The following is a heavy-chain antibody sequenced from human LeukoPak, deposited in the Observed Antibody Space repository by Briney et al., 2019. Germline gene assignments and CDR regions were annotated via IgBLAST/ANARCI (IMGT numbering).Heavy chain of an antibody. J-gene: IGHJ4*02. D-gene: IGHD3-3*01. CDR2: IKSKTDGGTT. CDR3: STDTIFPSIFGVVIFDY. CDR1: EFTFSSYY. Sequence: PGGSLRLSCAVSEFTFSSYYMSWVRQAPGKGLEWVGRIKSKTDGGTTDYAAPVKGRFTISRDDSKNTLYLQMNSLKTEDTAVYYCSTDTIFPSIFGVVIFDYWGQGTLVTVSS. V-gene: IGHV3-15*01.